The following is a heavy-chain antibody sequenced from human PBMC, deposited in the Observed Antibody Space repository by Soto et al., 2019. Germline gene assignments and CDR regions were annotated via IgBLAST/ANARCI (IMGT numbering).Heavy chain of an antibody. D-gene: IGHD5-12*01. CDR3: ARRRDGYNYPNFDY. J-gene: IGHJ4*02. Sequence: PSGTLALTCAVCGASVSSSDGSWILRPPGKGLEWIGHISYSGSTNYKPSLKSRVTISVDTSKKQFSLKLTSVTAADTAVYYCARRRDGYNYPNFDYWGQGTLVTVS. CDR2: ISYSGST. V-gene: IGHV4-59*02. CDR1: GASVSSSD.